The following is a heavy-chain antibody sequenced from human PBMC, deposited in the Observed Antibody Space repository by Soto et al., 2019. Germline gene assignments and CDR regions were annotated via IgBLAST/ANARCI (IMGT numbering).Heavy chain of an antibody. CDR1: GFTFSSYA. D-gene: IGHD3-22*01. CDR3: ARDRSYYDSSGSYSPPY. Sequence: VQLLESGGGLVQPGGSLRLSCAASGFTFSSYAMNWVRQAPGKGLEWVSAISGSAATTHFADSVKGRFTISRDNSKNTLSLQMNSLRAEDTAVYSCARDRSYYDSSGSYSPPYWGQGTLVTVSS. CDR2: ISGSAATT. V-gene: IGHV3-23*01. J-gene: IGHJ4*02.